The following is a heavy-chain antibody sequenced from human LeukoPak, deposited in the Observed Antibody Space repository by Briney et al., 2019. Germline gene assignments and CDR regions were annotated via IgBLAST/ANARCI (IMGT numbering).Heavy chain of an antibody. Sequence: ASETLSLTCAVYGGSFSGSYWSWIRHPPGKGLEWIGEINHSGSTNYNPSLKSRVTISVDTSKNQFSLKLSSVTAADTAVYYCARVRVVPAASFDYWGQGTLVTVSS. CDR3: ARVRVVPAASFDY. J-gene: IGHJ4*02. CDR2: INHSGST. CDR1: GGSFSGSY. V-gene: IGHV4-34*01. D-gene: IGHD2-2*01.